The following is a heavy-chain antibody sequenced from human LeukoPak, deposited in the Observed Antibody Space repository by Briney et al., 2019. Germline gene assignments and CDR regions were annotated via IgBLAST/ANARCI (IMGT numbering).Heavy chain of an antibody. Sequence: SQTLSLTCTVSGGSISSGGYYWSWIRQHPGKGLEWIGYIYYSGSTYYNPSLKGRVTISVDTSKNQFSLKLSSVTAADTAVYYCAREYYDSPYYYYYMDVWGKGTTVTVSS. D-gene: IGHD3-22*01. J-gene: IGHJ6*03. CDR1: GGSISSGGYY. CDR3: AREYYDSPYYYYYMDV. V-gene: IGHV4-31*03. CDR2: IYYSGST.